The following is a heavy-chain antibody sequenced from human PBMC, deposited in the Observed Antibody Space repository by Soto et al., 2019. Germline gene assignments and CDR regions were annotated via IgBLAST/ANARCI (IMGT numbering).Heavy chain of an antibody. CDR3: VRTCLVVAAATREDY. V-gene: IGHV3-74*01. J-gene: IGHJ4*02. CDR1: GFTFSSYW. D-gene: IGHD2-15*01. Sequence: EVQLVESGGGLVQPGGSLRLSCAASGFTFSSYWMHWVRQAPGKGLVWVSRINSDGSSTSYADSVKGRFTISRDNAKNTLYLQMNSLRAEDTAVYCCVRTCLVVAAATREDYWGQGTLVTVSS. CDR2: INSDGSST.